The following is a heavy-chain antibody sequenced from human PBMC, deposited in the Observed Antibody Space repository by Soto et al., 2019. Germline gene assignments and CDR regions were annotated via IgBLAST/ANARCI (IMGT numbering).Heavy chain of an antibody. CDR3: AREVVGSIRYFDWFGPYYYYYGMDV. CDR2: INPSGGST. Sequence: GASVKVSCKASGYTFTSYYMHWVRQAPGQGLEWMGIINPSGGSTRYAQKFQGRVTMTRDTSASTAYMELSSLRSEDTAVYYCAREVVGSIRYFDWFGPYYYYYGMDVWGQGTTVTVSS. D-gene: IGHD3-9*01. V-gene: IGHV1-46*01. CDR1: GYTFTSYY. J-gene: IGHJ6*02.